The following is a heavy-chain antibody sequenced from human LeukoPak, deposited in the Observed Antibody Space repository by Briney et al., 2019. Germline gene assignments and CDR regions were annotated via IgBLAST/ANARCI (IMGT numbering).Heavy chain of an antibody. CDR2: IYYSGTT. CDR1: GGSISSYY. Sequence: SETLSLTCTVSGGSISSYYWSWIRQPPGKGLEWIGYIYYSGTTNYNPSLKSRVTISEDTSKNQFSLKLNSVTAADTAVYYCARYSYGMDVWGQGTMVTVSS. J-gene: IGHJ6*02. D-gene: IGHD2-21*01. V-gene: IGHV4-59*01. CDR3: ARYSYGMDV.